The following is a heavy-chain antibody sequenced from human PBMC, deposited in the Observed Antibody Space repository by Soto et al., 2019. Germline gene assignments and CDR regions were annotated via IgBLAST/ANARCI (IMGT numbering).Heavy chain of an antibody. D-gene: IGHD3-3*01. CDR3: ARTSYYDFWSGYWSGYDYIARAFDI. CDR2: MNPNSGNT. Sequence: ASVKVSFKASGYTFTSYDINWVRQATGQGLEWMGWMNPNSGNTGYAQKFQGRVTMTRNTSISTAYMELSSLRSEDTAVYYCARTSYYDFWSGYWSGYDYIARAFDIWGQGTMVTVSS. J-gene: IGHJ3*02. CDR1: GYTFTSYD. V-gene: IGHV1-8*01.